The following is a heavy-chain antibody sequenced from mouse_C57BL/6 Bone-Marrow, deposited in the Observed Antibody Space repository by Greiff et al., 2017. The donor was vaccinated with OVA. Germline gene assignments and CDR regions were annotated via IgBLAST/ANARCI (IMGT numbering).Heavy chain of an antibody. CDR2: IRSKSSNYAT. J-gene: IGHJ4*01. V-gene: IGHV10-3*01. CDR3: VRHYSTYEGYAMDY. D-gene: IGHD2-5*01. Sequence: GGGLAQPKGSSKLSCGASGFTFNTYAMHRVRQAPGKGLEWVARIRSKSSNYATYYADSVKDRFTISRDDSQSMLYLQMNNLKTEDTAMYCCVRHYSTYEGYAMDYWGQRTSLTVSS. CDR1: GFTFNTYA.